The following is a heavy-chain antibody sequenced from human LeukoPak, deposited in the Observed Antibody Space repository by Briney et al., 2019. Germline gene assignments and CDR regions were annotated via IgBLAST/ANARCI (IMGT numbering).Heavy chain of an antibody. V-gene: IGHV3-21*01. CDR3: ARAMDSSSWYQVYNWFDP. CDR2: ISSSSSYI. J-gene: IGHJ5*02. D-gene: IGHD6-13*01. CDR1: GFTFSSYS. Sequence: GGSLRLSCAASGFTFSSYSMNWVRQAPGKGLEWVSSISSSSSYIYYADSVKGRFTISRDNAKNSLYLQMNSLRAEDTAVYYCARAMDSSSWYQVYNWFDPWGQGTLVTVSS.